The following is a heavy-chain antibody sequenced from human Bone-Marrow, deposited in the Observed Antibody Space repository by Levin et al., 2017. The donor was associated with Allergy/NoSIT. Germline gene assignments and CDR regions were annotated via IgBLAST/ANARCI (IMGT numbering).Heavy chain of an antibody. J-gene: IGHJ6*02. V-gene: IGHV3-21*06. CDR2: ISYRSHYI. D-gene: IGHD3-3*01. CDR3: AKSKTSPGWSGYSRGYHYYGLDV. Sequence: GGSLRLSCATSGFTFINYSMNWVRQAPGKGLEWVSSISYRSHYIYYADSVKGRFTISRDNAKNAILLQMTSLKVEDTAVYYCAKSKTSPGWSGYSRGYHYYGLDVWGQGTTVSVSS. CDR1: GFTFINYS.